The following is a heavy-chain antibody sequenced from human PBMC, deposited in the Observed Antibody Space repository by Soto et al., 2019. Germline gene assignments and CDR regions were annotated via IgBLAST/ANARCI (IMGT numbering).Heavy chain of an antibody. CDR3: ARTPVGAAAMFDY. V-gene: IGHV4-59*01. D-gene: IGHD2-2*01. Sequence: QVQLQESGPGLVKPSETLSLTCTVSGGSISSYYWSWIRQPPGKGLGWIGYIYYSGSTNYNPSLKSRVTLSVDTSKNQFSLKLSSVTAADTAVYYCARTPVGAAAMFDYWGQGTLVTVSS. CDR1: GGSISSYY. CDR2: IYYSGST. J-gene: IGHJ4*02.